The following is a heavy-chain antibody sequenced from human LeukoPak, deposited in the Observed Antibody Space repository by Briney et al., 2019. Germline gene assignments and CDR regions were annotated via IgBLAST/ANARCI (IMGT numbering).Heavy chain of an antibody. CDR1: GFTFGDYA. D-gene: IGHD2-2*01. CDR3: TRGYCSSTSCKSN. V-gene: IGHV3-49*04. Sequence: PGGSLRLSCTASGFTFGDYAMSWVRQAPGKGLEWVGFIRSKAYGGTIEYAASVKGRFTISRDDSKSIAYLQMNSLKTEDTAVYYCTRGYCSSTSCKSNWGQGTLVTVSS. CDR2: IRSKAYGGTI. J-gene: IGHJ4*02.